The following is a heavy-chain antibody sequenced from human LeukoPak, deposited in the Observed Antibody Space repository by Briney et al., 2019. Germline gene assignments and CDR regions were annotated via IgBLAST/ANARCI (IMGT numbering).Heavy chain of an antibody. D-gene: IGHD3-16*01. J-gene: IGHJ4*02. CDR1: GGSFSGSFSDYY. CDR3: ATFRWGVGFEY. Sequence: SETLSLTCAVYGGSFSGSFSDYYWTCIRQTPGKGLEWIGEIHHSGSTNYNPSLKSRVTISVDTSKNQFSLKLNSLTAADTVVYYCATFRWGVGFEYWGQGTLATVSS. CDR2: IHHSGST. V-gene: IGHV4-34*01.